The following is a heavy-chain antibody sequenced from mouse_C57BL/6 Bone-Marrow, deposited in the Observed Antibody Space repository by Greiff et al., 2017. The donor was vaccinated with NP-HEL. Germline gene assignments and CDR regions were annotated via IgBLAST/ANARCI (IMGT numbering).Heavy chain of an antibody. J-gene: IGHJ1*03. CDR2: IDPSASYI. Sequence: QVQLQQPGAELVMPGASVKLSCKASGYTFTSYWMHWVQQRPGQGLEWIGEIDPSASYINYNQQFKGKSTLTVDNSSSTAFMQLSSLTSEDSAVYYCARTTVVADWYFDVWGTGTTVTVSS. CDR3: ARTTVVADWYFDV. V-gene: IGHV1-69*01. D-gene: IGHD1-1*01. CDR1: GYTFTSYW.